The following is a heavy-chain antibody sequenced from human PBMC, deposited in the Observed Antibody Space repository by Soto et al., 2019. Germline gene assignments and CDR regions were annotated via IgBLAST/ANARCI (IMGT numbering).Heavy chain of an antibody. Sequence: SAKVSCKASGGTFSSYAISWVRQAPGQGLEWMGGIIPIFGTANYAQKFQGRVTITADESTSTAYMELSSLRSEDTAVYYCARAYVRMVRGVISTHYFDYWGQGTLVTVSS. CDR2: IIPIFGTA. J-gene: IGHJ4*02. CDR1: GGTFSSYA. V-gene: IGHV1-69*13. CDR3: ARAYVRMVRGVISTHYFDY. D-gene: IGHD3-10*01.